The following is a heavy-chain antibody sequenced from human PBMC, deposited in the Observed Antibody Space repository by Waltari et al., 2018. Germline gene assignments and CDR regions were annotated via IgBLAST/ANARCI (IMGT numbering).Heavy chain of an antibody. J-gene: IGHJ3*02. CDR1: GFTFRRYA. Sequence: EVQLLESGGGLVQPGGSLRLSCSASGFTFRRYAMSWVRPAPGKGLEWVSAISGSGGSTYYADSVKGRFTISRDNSKNTLYLQMNSLRAEDTAVYYCANDYGGNSRDDAFDIWGQGTMVTVSS. CDR3: ANDYGGNSRDDAFDI. D-gene: IGHD2-21*02. V-gene: IGHV3-23*01. CDR2: ISGSGGST.